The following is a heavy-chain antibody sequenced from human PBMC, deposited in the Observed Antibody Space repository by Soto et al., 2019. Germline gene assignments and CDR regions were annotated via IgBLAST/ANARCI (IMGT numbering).Heavy chain of an antibody. CDR2: ISSSSSYI. Sequence: PGGSLRLSCAASGFTFSSYSMNWVRQAPGKGLEWVSSISSSSSYIYYADSVKGRFTISRDNAKNSLYLQMNSLRAEDTAVYYCASAPSYYDILTGYYNDAFDIWGQGTMVTVSS. D-gene: IGHD3-9*01. J-gene: IGHJ3*02. V-gene: IGHV3-21*01. CDR1: GFTFSSYS. CDR3: ASAPSYYDILTGYYNDAFDI.